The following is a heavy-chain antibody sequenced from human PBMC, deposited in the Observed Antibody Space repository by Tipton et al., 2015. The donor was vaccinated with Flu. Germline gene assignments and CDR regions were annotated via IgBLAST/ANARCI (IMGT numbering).Heavy chain of an antibody. CDR3: ARVTGASTAYGMDV. CDR1: EFTFSDYY. J-gene: IGHJ6*02. Sequence: GSLRLSCAASEFTFSDYYMSWIRQAPGKGLEWLSYISSSGSIIYYADSVKGRFTISRDTSKNTLFLQMNSLRVDDTAVYYCARVTGASTAYGMDVWGQGTTVTVSS. CDR2: ISSSGSII. V-gene: IGHV3-11*01. D-gene: IGHD2-2*01.